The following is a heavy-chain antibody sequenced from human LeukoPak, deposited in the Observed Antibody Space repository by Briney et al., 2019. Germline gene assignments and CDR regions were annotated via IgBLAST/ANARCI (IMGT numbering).Heavy chain of an antibody. J-gene: IGHJ4*02. CDR1: GFTFSDYY. CDR2: ISSSGSTI. V-gene: IGHV3-11*04. Sequence: GGSLRLSCAASGFTFSDYYMSWIRQAPGKGLEWVSYISSSGSTIYYADSVKGRFTISRDNAKNSLYLQMNSLRAEDTAVYYCARIAYQSWLGRHFDYWGQGTLVTVSS. D-gene: IGHD6-19*01. CDR3: ARIAYQSWLGRHFDY.